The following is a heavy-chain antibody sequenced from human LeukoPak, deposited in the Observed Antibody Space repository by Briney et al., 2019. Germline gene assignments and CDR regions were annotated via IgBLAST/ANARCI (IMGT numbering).Heavy chain of an antibody. Sequence: ASVKVSCKVSGYTLTELSMHWVRQAPGKGLEGMGGFDPEDGETIYAQKFQGGVTMTEDTSTDTAYMELSSLRSEDTAVYYCATAADSYYYDSSGYPRPFDYWGQGTLVTVSS. CDR3: ATAADSYYYDSSGYPRPFDY. CDR2: FDPEDGET. J-gene: IGHJ4*02. V-gene: IGHV1-24*01. CDR1: GYTLTELS. D-gene: IGHD3-22*01.